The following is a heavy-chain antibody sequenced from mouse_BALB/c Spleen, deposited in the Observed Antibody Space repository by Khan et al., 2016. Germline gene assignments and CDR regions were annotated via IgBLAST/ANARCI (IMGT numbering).Heavy chain of an antibody. CDR2: ITYSGGT. V-gene: IGHV3-2*02. J-gene: IGHJ4*01. CDR1: GYSITSNYA. D-gene: IGHD3-3*01. Sequence: EVQLQESGPGLVKPSQSLSLTCTVTGYSITSNYAWNLIRQFPGNKLEWMGYITYSGGTSYNPSLKSLISITRYTSKNQFILQYHTVTPDDTATCCCSRCGGLQGTFNHAMNYWKQTTAITVSS. CDR3: SRCGGLQGTFNHAMNY.